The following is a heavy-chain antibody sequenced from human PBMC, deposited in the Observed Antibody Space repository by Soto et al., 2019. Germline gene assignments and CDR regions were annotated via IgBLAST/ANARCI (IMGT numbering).Heavy chain of an antibody. V-gene: IGHV3-30*18. Sequence: QVQLVESGGGVVQPGRSLRLSCAASGFTFSSYGMHWVRQAPGKGLEWVAVISYDGSNKYYAESVKGRFTISRDNSKNTLYLQMNSLRAEDTAVYYCAKDMLSPKYYDSSGGFDYWGQGTLVTVSS. D-gene: IGHD3-22*01. CDR1: GFTFSSYG. CDR3: AKDMLSPKYYDSSGGFDY. J-gene: IGHJ4*02. CDR2: ISYDGSNK.